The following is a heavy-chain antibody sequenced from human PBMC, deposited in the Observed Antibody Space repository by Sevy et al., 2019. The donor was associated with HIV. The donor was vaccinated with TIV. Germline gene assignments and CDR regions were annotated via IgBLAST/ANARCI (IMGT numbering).Heavy chain of an antibody. V-gene: IGHV4-31*03. J-gene: IGHJ6*02. Sequence: SETLSLTCTVSGGSISSGGYYWSWIRQHPGKGLEWIGYIYYSGSTYYNPSLKSRVTISVDTSKSQFSLKLCSVTAADTAVYYCARDPGIAAVGRWSFGYYYYGMDVWGQGTTVTVSS. CDR1: GGSISSGGYY. CDR3: ARDPGIAAVGRWSFGYYYYGMDV. D-gene: IGHD6-13*01. CDR2: IYYSGST.